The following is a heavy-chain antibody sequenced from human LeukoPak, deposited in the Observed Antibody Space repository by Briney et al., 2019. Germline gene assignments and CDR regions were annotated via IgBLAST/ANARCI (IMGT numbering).Heavy chain of an antibody. Sequence: ASLKVSCKASGYTFTSYDINWVRQATGQGLEWMGWMNPNSGNTGYAQKFQGRVTITRNTSISTAYMELSSLRSEDTAVYYCARGRSSSWYGGRLNWFDPWGQGTLFTVSS. CDR2: MNPNSGNT. CDR3: ARGRSSSWYGGRLNWFDP. CDR1: GYTFTSYD. J-gene: IGHJ5*02. D-gene: IGHD6-13*01. V-gene: IGHV1-8*03.